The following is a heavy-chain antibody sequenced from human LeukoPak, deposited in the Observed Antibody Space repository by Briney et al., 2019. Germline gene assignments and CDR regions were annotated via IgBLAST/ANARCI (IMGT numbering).Heavy chain of an antibody. J-gene: IGHJ5*02. CDR3: ARRNAELGISWFDP. V-gene: IGHV1-18*01. D-gene: IGHD7-27*01. Sequence: ISAYNGNTNYAQKLQGRVTMTTDTSTSTAYMELRSLRSDDTAVYYCARRNAELGISWFDPWGQGTLVTVSS. CDR2: ISAYNGNT.